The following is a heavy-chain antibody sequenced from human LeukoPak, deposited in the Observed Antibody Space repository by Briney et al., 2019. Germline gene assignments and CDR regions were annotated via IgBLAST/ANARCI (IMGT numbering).Heavy chain of an antibody. V-gene: IGHV4-30-2*03. D-gene: IGHD5-18*01. Sequence: TSQTLSLTCAVSGGSISSGGCSWSWIRQPPGKGLEWIGSIYYSGSTYYNPSLKSRVTISVDTSKNQFSLKLSSVTAADTAVYYCARHPIRRGYSYGKANWFDPWGQGTLVTVSS. CDR1: GGSISSGGCS. CDR3: ARHPIRRGYSYGKANWFDP. J-gene: IGHJ5*02. CDR2: IYYSGST.